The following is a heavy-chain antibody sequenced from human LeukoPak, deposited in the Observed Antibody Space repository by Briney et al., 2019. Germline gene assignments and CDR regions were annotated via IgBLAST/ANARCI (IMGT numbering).Heavy chain of an antibody. CDR2: INSDGSST. J-gene: IGHJ4*02. CDR1: GFTFSSYW. V-gene: IGHV3-74*01. CDR3: AASDYGDQHDY. D-gene: IGHD2-21*02. Sequence: GGSLRLSCAASGFTFSSYWMHWVRQAPGKGLVWVSRINSDGSSTSYADSVKGRFTISRDNVRNTLYLQLNSLRVEDTAVYYCAASDYGDQHDYWGQGTLVTVSS.